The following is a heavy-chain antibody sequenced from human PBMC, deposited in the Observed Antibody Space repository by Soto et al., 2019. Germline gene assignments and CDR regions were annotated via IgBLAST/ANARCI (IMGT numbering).Heavy chain of an antibody. CDR2: IYHSGSI. J-gene: IGHJ4*02. V-gene: IGHV4-4*02. CDR1: GGSISSNNW. CDR3: ARGWDYFAGSGYPYYFDY. D-gene: IGHD3-22*01. Sequence: QMQLKQSGPGLVKPSGTLSLTCAVSGGSISSNNWWTWDRQPPGKGLEGIGEIYHSGSINYNPSLKRRVILAVEKSKNQLSLNPTSVTAADTAVYYFARGWDYFAGSGYPYYFDYWCRGTLVTVSS.